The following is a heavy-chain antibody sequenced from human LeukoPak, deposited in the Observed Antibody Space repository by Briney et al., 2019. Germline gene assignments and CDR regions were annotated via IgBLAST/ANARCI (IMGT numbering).Heavy chain of an antibody. J-gene: IGHJ4*02. CDR3: ARDSGYSSSPFDY. D-gene: IGHD6-6*01. Sequence: GASVKVSCKASGGTFSGYAISWVRQAPGQGLEWMGRIIPILGIANYAQKLQGRVTMTTDTSTSTAYMELRSLRSDDTAVYYCARDSGYSSSPFDYWGQGTLVTVSS. CDR1: GGTFSGYA. V-gene: IGHV1-69*04. CDR2: IIPILGIA.